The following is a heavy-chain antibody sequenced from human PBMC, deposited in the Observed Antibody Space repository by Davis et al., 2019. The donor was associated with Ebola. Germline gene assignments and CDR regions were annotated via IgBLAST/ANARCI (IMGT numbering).Heavy chain of an antibody. CDR3: ARGGGSENYARWFDP. CDR1: GLTVSSNY. Sequence: GESLKISCAASGLTVSSNYMSWVRQAPGKGLEWVSVIYSGGSTYYADSVKGRFAISRDNLKNMLYLQMNSLRAEDTAVYFCARGGGSENYARWFDPWGQGTLVTVSS. D-gene: IGHD3-10*01. CDR2: IYSGGST. V-gene: IGHV3-53*01. J-gene: IGHJ5*02.